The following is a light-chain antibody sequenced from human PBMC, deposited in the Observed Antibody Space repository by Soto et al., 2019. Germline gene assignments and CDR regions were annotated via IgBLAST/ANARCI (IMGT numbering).Light chain of an antibody. CDR3: QQYYGTPYT. CDR2: WAS. Sequence: DIVMTQSPDSLAVSLGERATINCKSSQRVLYSSSNKNYLAWYQQKPGQPPNLLIYWASTRESGVPDRFSGSGSGTDFTLSISSLQAEDVAVYYCQQYYGTPYTFGQGTKLEIK. CDR1: QRVLYSSSNKNY. V-gene: IGKV4-1*01. J-gene: IGKJ2*01.